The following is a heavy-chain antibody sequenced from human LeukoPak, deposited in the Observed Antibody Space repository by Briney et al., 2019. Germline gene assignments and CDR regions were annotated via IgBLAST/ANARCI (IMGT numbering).Heavy chain of an antibody. V-gene: IGHV4-59*01. CDR3: ARTGYCSSKYCDYYGMDV. J-gene: IGHJ6*02. CDR2: LYHSRST. Sequence: PSETLSLTCTVSDVSISGFYWSWIRQSPGKGLEWIGWLYHSRSTNYNPSLKSRVTISVDTSKNQFSLKLNSVTAADTAVYYCARTGYCSSKYCDYYGMDVWGQGTTVIVSS. CDR1: DVSISGFY. D-gene: IGHD6-13*01.